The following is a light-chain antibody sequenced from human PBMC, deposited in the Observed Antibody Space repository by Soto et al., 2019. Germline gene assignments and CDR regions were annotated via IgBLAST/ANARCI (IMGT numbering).Light chain of an antibody. CDR1: NIGSKS. CDR2: YDS. V-gene: IGLV3-21*04. J-gene: IGLJ1*01. CDR3: QVWDSSSDQDYV. Sequence: SYELTQPPSVSVAPGKTATITCGGNNIGSKSVHWYQQKPGQAPVLVIYYDSDRPSGIPERFSGSNSGNTATLTISRVDAGDEADYYCQVWDSSSDQDYVFGTGTKLTVL.